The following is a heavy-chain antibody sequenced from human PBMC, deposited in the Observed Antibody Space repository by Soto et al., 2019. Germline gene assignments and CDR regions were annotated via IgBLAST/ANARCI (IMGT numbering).Heavy chain of an antibody. Sequence: QVQLQESGPGLVKPSQTLSLTCTVSGGSISSGGYYWSWIRQHPGKGLEWIGYIYYSGSTYYNPSLKSRVTISVDTSKNQFSLKLSSVTAADTAVYYCARGYLVVAATGCWFDPWGQGTLVTVS. CDR3: ARGYLVVAATGCWFDP. CDR1: GGSISSGGYY. CDR2: IYYSGST. D-gene: IGHD2-15*01. J-gene: IGHJ5*02. V-gene: IGHV4-31*03.